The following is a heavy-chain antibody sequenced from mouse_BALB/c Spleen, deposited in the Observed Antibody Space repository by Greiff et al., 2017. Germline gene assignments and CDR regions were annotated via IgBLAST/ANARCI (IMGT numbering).Heavy chain of an antibody. V-gene: IGHV5-6*01. CDR1: GFTFSSYG. D-gene: IGHD1-1*01. CDR3: ARHGDYGPAGGWYFDV. J-gene: IGHJ1*01. Sequence: EVQLVESGGDLVKPGGSLKLSCAASGFTFSSYGMSWVRQTPDKRLEWVATISSGGSYTYYPDSVKGRFTISRDNAKNTLYLQMSSLKSEDTAMYYCARHGDYGPAGGWYFDVWGAGTTVTVSS. CDR2: ISSGGSYT.